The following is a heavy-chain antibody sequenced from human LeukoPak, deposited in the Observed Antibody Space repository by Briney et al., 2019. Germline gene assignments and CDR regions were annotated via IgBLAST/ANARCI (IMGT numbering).Heavy chain of an antibody. D-gene: IGHD3-16*01. CDR1: GFPFTLYN. Sequence: GGSLRLSCEVSGFPFTLYNMNWVRQAPGKGLEWLSYISSSTNTIYYADSVKGRFTISRDNAKNSLYLQMNGLGAEDTAVYYCARELNGYDYYFFDYWGPGTLVTVSS. V-gene: IGHV3-48*04. CDR2: ISSSTNTI. J-gene: IGHJ4*02. CDR3: ARELNGYDYYFFDY.